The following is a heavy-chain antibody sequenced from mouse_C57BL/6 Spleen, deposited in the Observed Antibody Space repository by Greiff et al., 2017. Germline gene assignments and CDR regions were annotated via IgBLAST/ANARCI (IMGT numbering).Heavy chain of an antibody. J-gene: IGHJ4*01. CDR3: ARKAYADAMDY. CDR1: GFTFSDYY. Sequence: EVQVVESEGGLVQPGSSMKLSCTASGFTFSDYYMAWVRQVPEKGLEWVANINYDGSSTYYLDSLKSRFIISRDNAKNILYLQMSSLKSEDTATYYCARKAYADAMDYWGQGASVTVSS. D-gene: IGHD6-5*01. CDR2: INYDGSST. V-gene: IGHV5-16*01.